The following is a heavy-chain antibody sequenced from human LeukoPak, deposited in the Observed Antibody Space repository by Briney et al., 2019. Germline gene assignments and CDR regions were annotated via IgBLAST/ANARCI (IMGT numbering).Heavy chain of an antibody. V-gene: IGHV3-30-3*01. Sequence: GRSLRLSCAASGFTFSSYAMHWVRQAPGKGLEWVAVISYDGSNKYYADSVKGRFTISRDNSKNTLYLQMNSQRAEDTAVYYCARDTLDSSSWYDWNWFDPWGQGTLVTVSS. D-gene: IGHD6-13*01. CDR1: GFTFSSYA. J-gene: IGHJ5*02. CDR2: ISYDGSNK. CDR3: ARDTLDSSSWYDWNWFDP.